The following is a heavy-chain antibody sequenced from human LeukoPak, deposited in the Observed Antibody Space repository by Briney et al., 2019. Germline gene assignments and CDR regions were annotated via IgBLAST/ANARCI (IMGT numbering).Heavy chain of an antibody. D-gene: IGHD6-13*01. CDR2: IYYSGST. CDR1: GGSISSSSYY. V-gene: IGHV4-39*07. J-gene: IGHJ4*02. CDR3: ARDMTHSSTD. Sequence: SETLSLTCTVSGGSISSSSYYWGWIRQPPGKGLEWIGSIYYSGSTCYNPSLKSRVTISVDTSKNQFSLKLSSVTAADTAVYYCARDMTHSSTDWGQGTLVTVSS.